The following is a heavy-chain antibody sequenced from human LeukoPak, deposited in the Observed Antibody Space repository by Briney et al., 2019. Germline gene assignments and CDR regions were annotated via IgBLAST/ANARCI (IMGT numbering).Heavy chain of an antibody. Sequence: SETLSLTCTVSGGSISSYYWSWIRQPPGKGLEWIGYTYYSGSTNYNPSLKSRVTISVDTSKNQFSLKLSSVTAADTAVYYCARGRMVATDLDYWGQGTLVTVSS. CDR1: GGSISSYY. V-gene: IGHV4-59*01. CDR3: ARGRMVATDLDY. CDR2: TYYSGST. J-gene: IGHJ4*02. D-gene: IGHD5-12*01.